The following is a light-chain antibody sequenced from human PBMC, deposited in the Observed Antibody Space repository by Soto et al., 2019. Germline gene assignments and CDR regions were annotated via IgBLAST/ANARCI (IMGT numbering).Light chain of an antibody. CDR1: QSLLYSPNNKSY. J-gene: IGKJ1*01. CDR2: WAS. CDR3: HQYSDIPFT. Sequence: DIVMTQSPDSLAVSLGERATINCKSSQSLLYSPNNKSYLDWYQQKPGQPPKLLIYWASTRESGVPDRFSGSGSGTDFTLTISSLQAEDVAVYYCHQYSDIPFTFGQGTKVDIK. V-gene: IGKV4-1*01.